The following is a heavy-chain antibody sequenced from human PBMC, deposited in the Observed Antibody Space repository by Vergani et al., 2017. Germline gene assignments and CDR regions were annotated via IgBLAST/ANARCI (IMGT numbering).Heavy chain of an antibody. V-gene: IGHV4-38-2*01. J-gene: IGHJ6*02. Sequence: QVQLQESGPGLVKPSETLTLTCDVSDSSIMTNPYWGWFRQSPGKGLEWIGCIHHSGDNDYNSSLKSRVSISIVSSSKFSLSLTFVTAADTATYYCARHRGSGGFFPSSYFYGMDVWGHGTTVTVSS. CDR1: DSSIMTNPY. CDR3: ARHRGSGGFFPSSYFYGMDV. D-gene: IGHD3-10*01. CDR2: IHHSGDN.